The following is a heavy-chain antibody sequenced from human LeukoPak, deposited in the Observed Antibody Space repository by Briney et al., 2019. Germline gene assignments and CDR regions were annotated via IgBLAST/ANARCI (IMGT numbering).Heavy chain of an antibody. D-gene: IGHD2-15*01. Sequence: SETLSLTCTVSGGSITSSSYFWGWIRQPPGKGLQWIGSIFSSGTTYSNPSLESRVTISIDTSKNQFSLNLSSVTAADTAVYYCASPDPYGSNLNYWGQGTLVTVSS. CDR3: ASPDPYGSNLNY. J-gene: IGHJ4*02. CDR2: IFSSGTT. V-gene: IGHV4-39*01. CDR1: GGSITSSSYF.